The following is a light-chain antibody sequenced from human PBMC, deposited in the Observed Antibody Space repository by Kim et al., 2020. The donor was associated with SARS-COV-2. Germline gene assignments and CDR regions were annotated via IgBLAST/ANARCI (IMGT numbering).Light chain of an antibody. Sequence: APGKTARITWGGNNIGSKSVHWYQQKPGQAPVLVIYYDSDRPSGIPERFSGSNSGNTATLTISRVEAGDEADYCCQVWDSSSDHPVFGGGTQLTVL. CDR2: YDS. J-gene: IGLJ3*02. CDR3: QVWDSSSDHPV. CDR1: NIGSKS. V-gene: IGLV3-21*04.